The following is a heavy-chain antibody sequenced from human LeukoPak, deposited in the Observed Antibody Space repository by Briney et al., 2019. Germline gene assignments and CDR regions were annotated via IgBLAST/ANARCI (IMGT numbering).Heavy chain of an antibody. Sequence: PSETLSLTCTVSGGSISNYYWSWIRQPPGKGLEWIGYIYHSGSTNYNPSLKSRVTISVDTSKNQFSLKLSSVTAEDTAVYYCARHGRWVGPAGYWGQGTLVTVSS. V-gene: IGHV4-59*08. CDR2: IYHSGST. CDR3: ARHGRWVGPAGY. D-gene: IGHD4-23*01. J-gene: IGHJ4*02. CDR1: GGSISNYY.